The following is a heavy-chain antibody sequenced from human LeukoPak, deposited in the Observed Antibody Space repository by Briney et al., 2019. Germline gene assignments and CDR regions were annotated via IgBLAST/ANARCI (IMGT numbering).Heavy chain of an antibody. CDR2: IDPSDSYT. J-gene: IGHJ4*02. D-gene: IGHD6-19*01. V-gene: IGHV5-10-1*01. CDR1: GYSFTSYW. Sequence: GESLKISCKGSGYSFTSYWISWVRQMPGKGLEWMGRIDPSDSYTNYSPSFQGHVTISADKSISTAYLQWSSLKASDTAMCYCATGIAVAGTFGYWGQGTLVTVSS. CDR3: ATGIAVAGTFGY.